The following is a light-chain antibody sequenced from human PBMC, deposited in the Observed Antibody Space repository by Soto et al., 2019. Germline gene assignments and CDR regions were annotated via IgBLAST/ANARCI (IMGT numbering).Light chain of an antibody. V-gene: IGKV3-20*01. CDR1: QSVSSTY. J-gene: IGKJ4*01. CDR2: GAS. CDR3: QQYGSS. Sequence: EIVLTQSPATLSLSPGERATLSCRASQSVSSTYLAWYQQKPGQAPRLLIYGASSRATGIPGRFSGSGSGTDFTLTISRLEPEDFAVYYCQQYGSSFGGGTKVEIK.